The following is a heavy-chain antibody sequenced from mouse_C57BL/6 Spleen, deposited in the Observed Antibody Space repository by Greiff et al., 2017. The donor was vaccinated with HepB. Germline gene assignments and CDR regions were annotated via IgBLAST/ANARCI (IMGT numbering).Heavy chain of an antibody. Sequence: VKLQQPGAELVRPGTSVKLSCKASGYTFTSYWMHWVKQRPGQGLEWIGVIDPSDSYTNYNQKFKGKATLTVDTSSSTAYMQLSSLTSEDSAVYYCARYITTVVADFDYWGQGTTLTVSS. D-gene: IGHD1-1*01. CDR3: ARYITTVVADFDY. V-gene: IGHV1-59*01. CDR1: GYTFTSYW. J-gene: IGHJ2*01. CDR2: IDPSDSYT.